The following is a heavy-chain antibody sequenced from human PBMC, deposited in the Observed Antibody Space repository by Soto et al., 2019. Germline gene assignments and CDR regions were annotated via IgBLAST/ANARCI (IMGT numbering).Heavy chain of an antibody. V-gene: IGHV3-30*18. D-gene: IGHD6-6*01. J-gene: IGHJ4*02. CDR2: ISYDGSNK. Sequence: GGSLRLSCAASGFTFSSYGMHWVRQAPGKGLEWVAFISYDGSNKYYADSVKGRFTISRDNSKNTLYLQMNSLRAEDTAVYYCAKCSLSRSPPVVDYWGQGTLFTVSS. CDR1: GFTFSSYG. CDR3: AKCSLSRSPPVVDY.